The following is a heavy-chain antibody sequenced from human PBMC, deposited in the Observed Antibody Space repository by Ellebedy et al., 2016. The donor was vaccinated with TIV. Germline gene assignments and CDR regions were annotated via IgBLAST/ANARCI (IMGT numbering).Heavy chain of an antibody. V-gene: IGHV3-74*03. CDR1: GFTFSSSW. D-gene: IGHD6-19*01. Sequence: GESLKISXEASGFTFSSSWMHWVRQAPGKGLVWLSEINSDESTTAYADSVKGRFTISSDNAKNTLYLQMNSLRAEDTAVYYCATDPFNIEEAASFNSWGQGTLVTVSS. CDR2: INSDESTT. CDR3: ATDPFNIEEAASFNS. J-gene: IGHJ4*02.